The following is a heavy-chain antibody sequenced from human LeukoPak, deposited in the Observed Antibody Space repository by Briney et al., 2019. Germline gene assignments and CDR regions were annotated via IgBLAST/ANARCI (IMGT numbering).Heavy chain of an antibody. CDR1: GGSISSYY. V-gene: IGHV4-59*01. Sequence: SETLSLTCTVSGGSISSYYWSWIRQPPGKGLEWIGYIYYSGSTNYNPSLKSRVTISVDTSKNQFSLKLSSVTAADTAVYYCARDLDYYGSGGEWFDPWGQGTLVTVSS. D-gene: IGHD3-10*01. CDR2: IYYSGST. J-gene: IGHJ5*02. CDR3: ARDLDYYGSGGEWFDP.